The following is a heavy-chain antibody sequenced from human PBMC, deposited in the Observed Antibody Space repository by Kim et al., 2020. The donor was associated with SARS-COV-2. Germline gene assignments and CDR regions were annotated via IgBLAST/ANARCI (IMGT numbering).Heavy chain of an antibody. V-gene: IGHV6-1*01. D-gene: IGHD6-19*01. CDR1: GDSVSSNSAA. Sequence: SQTLSLTCAISGDSVSSNSAAWNWIRQSPSRGLEWLGRTYYRSKWYNDYAVSVKSRITINPDTSKNQFSLQLNSVTPEDTAVYYCAREASSEPNYYYYYGMDVWGHGTTVTVSS. CDR3: AREASSEPNYYYYYGMDV. CDR2: TYYRSKWYN. J-gene: IGHJ6*02.